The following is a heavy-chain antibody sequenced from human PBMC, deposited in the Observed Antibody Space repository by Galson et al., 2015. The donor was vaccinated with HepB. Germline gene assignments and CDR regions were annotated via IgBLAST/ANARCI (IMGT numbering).Heavy chain of an antibody. CDR3: ARDGTAPGIYFDF. D-gene: IGHD6-13*01. CDR1: GFTFSGHW. Sequence: SLRLSCAASGFTFSGHWMGWVRQAPGRGLEWVANINPDGSEKYYVDSVKGRFTISRDNAKNSLYLQMNSLRAEDTAMYYCARDGTAPGIYFDFWGQGTLVTVSS. V-gene: IGHV3-7*03. J-gene: IGHJ4*02. CDR2: INPDGSEK.